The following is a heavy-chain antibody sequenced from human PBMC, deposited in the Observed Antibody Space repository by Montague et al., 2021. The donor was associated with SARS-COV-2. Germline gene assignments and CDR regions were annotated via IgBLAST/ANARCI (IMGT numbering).Heavy chain of an antibody. J-gene: IGHJ4*02. CDR3: ARGAGVCGSWWLGFDY. D-gene: IGHD6-13*01. CDR2: TNHSCST. Sequence: SETLSLTCAVYGGSFSGNNWCWICMPQGQGLERIWETNHSCSTNNNSYLTSRVTISVDASKNKYSLKLSPVTAADTAVYYCARGAGVCGSWWLGFDYWGQGTLVTVSS. V-gene: IGHV4-34*05. CDR1: GGSFSGNN.